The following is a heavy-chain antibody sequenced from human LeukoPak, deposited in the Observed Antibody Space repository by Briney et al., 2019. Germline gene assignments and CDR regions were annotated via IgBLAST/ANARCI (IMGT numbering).Heavy chain of an antibody. J-gene: IGHJ4*02. CDR3: ARAVRGGADTY. CDR2: INQAGSVQ. D-gene: IGHD3-10*02. V-gene: IGHV3-7*04. CDR1: GFSFSAYY. Sequence: GGSLRLSCAASGFSFSAYYMNWVRQAPGKGPEWLANINQAGSVQNYVDSVRGRFTISRDNAKNSLFLQMNSLRAEDTAVYYCARAVRGGADTYWGQGTLVTVSS.